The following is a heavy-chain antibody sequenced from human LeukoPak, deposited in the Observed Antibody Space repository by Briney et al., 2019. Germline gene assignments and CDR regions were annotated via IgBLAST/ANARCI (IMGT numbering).Heavy chain of an antibody. V-gene: IGHV4-31*03. Sequence: SETLSLTCPVSSGSISSGVYYWSWIRQHPGKGLEWVGYIYYSGSTYYNPSLKSRVTISVDTSKNQFSLKLSSVTAADTAVYYCARGPNIGPPFGGYYYYYYGMDVWGQGTTVTVSS. J-gene: IGHJ6*02. CDR1: SGSISSGVYY. CDR3: ARGPNIGPPFGGYYYYYYGMDV. D-gene: IGHD3-16*01. CDR2: IYYSGST.